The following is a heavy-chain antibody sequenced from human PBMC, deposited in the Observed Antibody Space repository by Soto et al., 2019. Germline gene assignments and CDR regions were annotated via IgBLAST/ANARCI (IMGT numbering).Heavy chain of an antibody. D-gene: IGHD2-2*01. V-gene: IGHV4-38-2*01. CDR1: GYSISRCYY. CDR3: ARVTRGGMDV. J-gene: IGHJ6*02. CDR2: IFHSGST. Sequence: SENLSLTCAIPGYSISRCYYWGGIRQPPGKGLEWIGSIFHSGSTYYNPSLKSRVTISVDTSKNQFSLKLSSVTAADTAVYYCARVTRGGMDVWGQGTTVTVSS.